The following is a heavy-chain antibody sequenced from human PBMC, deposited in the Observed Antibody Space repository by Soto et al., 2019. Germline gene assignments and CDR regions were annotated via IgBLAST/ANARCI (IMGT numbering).Heavy chain of an antibody. CDR3: AKEYEYSSGWERIDY. Sequence: GGSLRLSCAASGFTFSSYAMSWVRQAPGKGLEWVSAISGSGISTYYADSVKGRFTISRDNSKNTLYLQMNSLRAEDTALYYCAKEYEYSSGWERIDYWGQGTLVTVSS. D-gene: IGHD6-19*01. J-gene: IGHJ4*02. CDR2: ISGSGIST. V-gene: IGHV3-23*01. CDR1: GFTFSSYA.